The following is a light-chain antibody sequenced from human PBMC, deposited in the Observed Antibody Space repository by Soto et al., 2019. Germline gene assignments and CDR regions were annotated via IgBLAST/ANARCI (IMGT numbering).Light chain of an antibody. CDR2: GAS. CDR1: QSVSSSY. J-gene: IGKJ3*01. CDR3: QQYCSSPRA. V-gene: IGKV3-20*01. Sequence: EIVLTQSPGTLSLSPGERATLSCRASQSVSSSYLAWYQQKPGQAPRLLIYGASSRATGIPDRFSGSGSGTDFTLTISRLEPEDFAVYYCQQYCSSPRAFGAGTKVDIK.